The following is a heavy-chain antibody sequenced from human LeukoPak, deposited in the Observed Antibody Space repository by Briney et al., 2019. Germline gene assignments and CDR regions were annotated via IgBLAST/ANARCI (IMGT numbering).Heavy chain of an antibody. CDR3: VRDGRGYCGSTSCRPFDY. CDR2: ISNSGGST. CDR1: GFTFSDYA. Sequence: GGSLRLSCTVSGFTFSDYAMSWVRQAPGRGLEWVSAISNSGGSTYYADSVKGRFTISRDNAKNLVFLQMNSLRVEDTAVYYCVRDGRGYCGSTSCRPFDYWGQGILVTVSS. V-gene: IGHV3-23*01. D-gene: IGHD2-2*01. J-gene: IGHJ4*02.